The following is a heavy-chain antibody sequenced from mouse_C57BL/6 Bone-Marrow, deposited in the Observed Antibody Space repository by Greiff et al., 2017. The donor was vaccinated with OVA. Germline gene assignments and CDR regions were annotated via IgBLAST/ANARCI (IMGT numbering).Heavy chain of an antibody. CDR1: GYTFTDHY. D-gene: IGHD2-3*01. CDR2: IYPGSGNT. V-gene: IGHV1-76*01. Sequence: VQLQQSGAEVVRPGASVKLSCKASGYTFTDHYINWVKQRPGQGLEWIARIYPGSGNTYYNEKFKGKATLTAEKSSNTAYMQLSSLTSEDSAVYFCARDDGCCFEYGDRGTGPTVT. J-gene: IGHJ1*03. CDR3: ARDDGCCFEYGD.